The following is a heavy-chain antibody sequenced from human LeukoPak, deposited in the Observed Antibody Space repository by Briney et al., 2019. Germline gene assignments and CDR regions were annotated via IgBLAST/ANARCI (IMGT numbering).Heavy chain of an antibody. D-gene: IGHD2-15*01. V-gene: IGHV5-51*01. Sequence: HGESLQISCQCSVSIFTSYWIGGVRRLPGKGLEGMGIIYPGDSDTRYSPSFQGQVTISDNKSISTAYLLWRGLKASDTAMYYCARSPRILGFDYWGQGTLVTVSS. CDR2: IYPGDSDT. CDR3: ARSPRILGFDY. CDR1: VSIFTSYW. J-gene: IGHJ4*02.